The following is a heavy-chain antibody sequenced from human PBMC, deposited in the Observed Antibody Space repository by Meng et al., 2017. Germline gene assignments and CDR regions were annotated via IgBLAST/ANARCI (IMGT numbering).Heavy chain of an antibody. J-gene: IGHJ4*02. CDR1: GFTFTSSA. D-gene: IGHD3-22*01. CDR2: IVVGSGNT. CDR3: AADPTYYYDSSGYQPSDY. Sequence: SVKVSCKASGFTFTSSAVQWVRQARGQRLEWIGWIVVGSGNTNYAQKFQERVTITRDMSTSTAYMELSSLRSEDTAAYYCAADPTYYYDSSGYQPSDYWGQGTLVTVSS. V-gene: IGHV1-58*01.